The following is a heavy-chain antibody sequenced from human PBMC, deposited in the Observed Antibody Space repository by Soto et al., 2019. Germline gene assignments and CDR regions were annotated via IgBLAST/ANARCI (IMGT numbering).Heavy chain of an antibody. V-gene: IGHV4-39*07. Sequence: SETLSLTCMVSGGSINSNNYYWGWIRQPPGKGLEWIGSIYYSGYTYYNPSLKSRITTSLDTSKNQFSLKLSSVTAADTAVYYCARGSSDYDFWSGYSKYYYGMDVWGQGTTVTVSS. J-gene: IGHJ6*02. CDR2: IYYSGYT. D-gene: IGHD3-3*01. CDR1: GGSINSNNYY. CDR3: ARGSSDYDFWSGYSKYYYGMDV.